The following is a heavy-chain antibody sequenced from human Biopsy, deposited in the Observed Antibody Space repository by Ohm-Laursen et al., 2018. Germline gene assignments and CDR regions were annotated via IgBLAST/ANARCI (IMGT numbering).Heavy chain of an antibody. CDR2: IYPGGST. CDR1: GGDINNYY. J-gene: IGHJ3*01. CDR3: ASVVLGPTNDAFDL. D-gene: IGHD3-22*01. Sequence: SETLSLTCNVSGGDINNYYWSWIRQPAGKGLEWIGCIYPGGSTNYNPSLKGRVTMSVDTSKKQLSLRLRSVTAADTAMYYCASVVLGPTNDAFDLWGQGTMVVVSS. V-gene: IGHV4-4*07.